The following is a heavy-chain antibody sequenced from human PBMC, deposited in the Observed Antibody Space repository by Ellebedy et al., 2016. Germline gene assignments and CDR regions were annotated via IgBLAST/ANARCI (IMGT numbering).Heavy chain of an antibody. CDR1: GFTFSDYA. J-gene: IGHJ3*02. V-gene: IGHV3-23*01. CDR3: TKDPRYYYDSTGYYGDDAFEI. D-gene: IGHD3-22*01. CDR2: ISGSGGST. Sequence: GGSLRLSCAASGFTFSDYAMDWVRQAPGKGLEWVSGISGSGGSTYYADSVKGRFTFSRYHSKNTMYLQMNRLKAEDTALYYCTKDPRYYYDSTGYYGDDAFEIWGQGTMVIVSS.